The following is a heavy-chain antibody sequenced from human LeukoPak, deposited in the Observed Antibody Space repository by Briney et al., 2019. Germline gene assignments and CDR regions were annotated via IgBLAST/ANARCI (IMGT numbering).Heavy chain of an antibody. CDR2: VYPGDSDT. V-gene: IGHV5-51*01. CDR3: ASQDVDTAMTFHY. D-gene: IGHD5-18*01. Sequence: GESLKISCKGSGYSFTSYYIAWVRRMPGKGLEWMGIVYPGDSDTKYSPSFRGQVTISADKSISTAYLQWSSLKASDTAMYYCASQDVDTAMTFHYWGQGTLVTVSS. J-gene: IGHJ4*02. CDR1: GYSFTSYY.